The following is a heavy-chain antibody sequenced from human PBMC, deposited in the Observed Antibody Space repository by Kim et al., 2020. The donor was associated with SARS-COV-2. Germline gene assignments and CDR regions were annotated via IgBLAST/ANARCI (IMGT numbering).Heavy chain of an antibody. CDR1: GFRFSDYY. CDR3: AREGHFESSGNFDY. V-gene: IGHV3-11*01. Sequence: GGSLRLSCAASGFRFSDYYMGWIRQAPGKGLEWLAYISSTSGDIYYADSVRGRFAISRDNAKKSLYLQMYGLRVEDTAMYFCAREGHFESSGNFDYWGLGTLVTVSS. D-gene: IGHD3-22*01. CDR2: ISSTSGDI. J-gene: IGHJ4*02.